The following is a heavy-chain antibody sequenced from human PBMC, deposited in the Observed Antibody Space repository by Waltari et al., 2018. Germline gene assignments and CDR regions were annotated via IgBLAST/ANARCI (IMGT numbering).Heavy chain of an antibody. J-gene: IGHJ3*02. CDR1: GFTFSSYS. D-gene: IGHD6-19*01. Sequence: EVQLVESGGGLVQPGGSLRLSCAASGFTFSSYSMNWVRQAPGKGLEWVSYISSSSSTIYYADSVKGRFTISRDNAKNSLYLQMNSLRAEDTAVYYCAREAYSSGWQLRGDAFDIWGQGTMVTVSS. CDR3: AREAYSSGWQLRGDAFDI. V-gene: IGHV3-48*04. CDR2: ISSSSSTI.